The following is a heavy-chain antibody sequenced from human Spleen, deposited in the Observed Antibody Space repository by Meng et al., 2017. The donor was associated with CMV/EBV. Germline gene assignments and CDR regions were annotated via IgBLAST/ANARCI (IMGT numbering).Heavy chain of an antibody. J-gene: IGHJ4*02. CDR1: GFTFSSYA. Sequence: GESLKISCAASGFTFSSYAMSWVRQAPGKGLEWVSAISGSGGSTYYADSVKGRFTISRDNSKNTLYLQMNSLRAEDTAVYYCAKGVGTTEGGFDYWGQGTLVTVSS. D-gene: IGHD1-26*01. V-gene: IGHV3-23*01. CDR3: AKGVGTTEGGFDY. CDR2: ISGSGGST.